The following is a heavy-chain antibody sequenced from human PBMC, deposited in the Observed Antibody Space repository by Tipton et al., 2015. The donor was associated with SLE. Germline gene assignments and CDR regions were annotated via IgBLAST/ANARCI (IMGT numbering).Heavy chain of an antibody. J-gene: IGHJ1*01. V-gene: IGHV3-23*01. D-gene: IGHD4-17*01. CDR1: GFTFSNYA. Sequence: SLRLSCVASGFTFSNYAMSWVRQVRGKGLQWASSLSSSGESTYYADSVAGRFTISRDNSKNTLYLQMNNLRVEDTALYYCAKGVGSYGDSEYFHHWGQGTLVSVSS. CDR2: LSSSGEST. CDR3: AKGVGSYGDSEYFHH.